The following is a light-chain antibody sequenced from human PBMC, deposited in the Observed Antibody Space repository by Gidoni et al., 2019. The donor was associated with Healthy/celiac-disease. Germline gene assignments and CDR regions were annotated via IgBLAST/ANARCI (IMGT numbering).Light chain of an antibody. V-gene: IGKV1-8*01. CDR3: QQYYSYRLT. Sequence: AIRMTQSPSSFSASTGDRVTITCRASQGISSYLAWHQQKPGKAPKLLIYAASTLQSGVPSRFSGSGSGTDFTLTISCLQSEDFATYYCQQYYSYRLTFGGGTKVEIK. CDR2: AAS. CDR1: QGISSY. J-gene: IGKJ4*01.